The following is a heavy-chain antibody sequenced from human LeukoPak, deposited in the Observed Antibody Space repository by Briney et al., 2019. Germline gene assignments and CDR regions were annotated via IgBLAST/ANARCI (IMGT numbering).Heavy chain of an antibody. Sequence: SETLSLTCTVSGGSLTNYFWGWIRLTPGKGLEWIGSISYNDGSNYNRFLKNRVTISVDISENQFSLRLNSVTAADTAVYFCARGGSGTYYNWAGWFDPWGQGTLVTVSS. V-gene: IGHV4-59*01. CDR1: GGSLTNYF. CDR2: ISYNDGS. J-gene: IGHJ5*02. CDR3: ARGGSGTYYNWAGWFDP. D-gene: IGHD3-10*01.